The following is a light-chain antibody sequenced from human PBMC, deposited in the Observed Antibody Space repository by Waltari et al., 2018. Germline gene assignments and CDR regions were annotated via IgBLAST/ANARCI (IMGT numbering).Light chain of an antibody. CDR3: QEYDVLPVT. Sequence: DIQLNQSPSILSASVGDRVTITCRASQSVKNNLAWYQHRPGKPPRVLIHKASRLESGVPSRFSGSGFGTEFILSISYLQPDDSATYYCQEYDVLPVTFGGGTKVEIK. V-gene: IGKV1-5*03. J-gene: IGKJ4*01. CDR2: KAS. CDR1: QSVKNN.